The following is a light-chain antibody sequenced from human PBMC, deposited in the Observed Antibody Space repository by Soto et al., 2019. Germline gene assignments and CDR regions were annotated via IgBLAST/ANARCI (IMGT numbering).Light chain of an antibody. CDR3: QTWGTGFQF. V-gene: IGLV4-69*01. CDR2: LNNDGSH. CDR1: SGHSSYA. Sequence: QPVLTQSPSASASLGASVTLTCTLSSGHSSYAIAWHQKQPGKGPRYLMDLNNDGSHTKGDGIPDRFSGSSSGADRYLIISSLQSEDEAEYYCQTWGTGFQFFGGGTKLTVL. J-gene: IGLJ2*01.